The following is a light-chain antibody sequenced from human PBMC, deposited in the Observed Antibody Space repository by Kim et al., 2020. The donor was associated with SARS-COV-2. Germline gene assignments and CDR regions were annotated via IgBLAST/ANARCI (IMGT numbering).Light chain of an antibody. CDR3: QVWDSSSDHRVV. Sequence: SYVLTQPPSVSVAPGKTARVSCGGNSIGSKSVHWYQQKSGQAPVLVIYYDSDRPSGIPERFSGSNSGNTATLTIGRVKAGDEADYYCQVWDSSSDHRVVFGGGTQLTVL. CDR1: SIGSKS. CDR2: YDS. J-gene: IGLJ2*01. V-gene: IGLV3-21*04.